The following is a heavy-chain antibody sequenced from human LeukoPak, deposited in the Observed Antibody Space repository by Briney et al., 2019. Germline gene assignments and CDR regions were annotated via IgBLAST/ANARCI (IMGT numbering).Heavy chain of an antibody. J-gene: IGHJ3*02. CDR1: GGSISSYY. V-gene: IGHV4-59*01. CDR3: ARVGGKYDAFDI. CDR2: IYYSGST. Sequence: PSETLSLTCTVSGGSISSYYWSWIWQPPGKGLEWIGYIYYSGSTNYNPSLKSRVTISVDTSKNQFSLKLSSVTAADTAVYYCARVGGKYDAFDIWGQGTMVTVSS. D-gene: IGHD4-23*01.